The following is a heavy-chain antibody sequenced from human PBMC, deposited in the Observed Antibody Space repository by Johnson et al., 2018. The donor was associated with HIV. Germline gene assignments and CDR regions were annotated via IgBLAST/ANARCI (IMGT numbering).Heavy chain of an antibody. CDR1: GFTFSSYW. Sequence: VQLVASGGGLVQPGGSLRLSCVGSGFTFSSYWMNWVRQAPGKGLELVANINQHGREIYDVDSVKGRFTISRDNAEHSLYLQMKSLRVEDTAVYYCARGGRSFDIWGQGKVVTVSS. J-gene: IGHJ3*02. CDR2: INQHGREI. V-gene: IGHV3-7*01. CDR3: ARGGRSFDI.